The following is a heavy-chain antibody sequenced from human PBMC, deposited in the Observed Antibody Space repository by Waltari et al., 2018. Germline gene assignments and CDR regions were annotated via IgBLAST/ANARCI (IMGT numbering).Heavy chain of an antibody. CDR1: GFTFSSYS. J-gene: IGHJ4*02. V-gene: IGHV3-48*01. D-gene: IGHD2-2*01. CDR2: ISSSSSTI. CDR3: AGRYYANDY. Sequence: EVQLVESGGGLVQPGGSLRLSCAASGFTFSSYSMNWVRQAPGKGREWVSYISSSSSTIYYADAVKGLFTISRDNAKNSLYLQMNSLRAEDTAVYYCAGRYYANDYWGQGTLVTVSS.